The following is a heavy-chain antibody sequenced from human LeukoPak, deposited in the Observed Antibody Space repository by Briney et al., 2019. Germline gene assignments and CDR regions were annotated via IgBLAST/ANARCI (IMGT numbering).Heavy chain of an antibody. V-gene: IGHV1-69*04. D-gene: IGHD1-7*01. CDR3: ARDPPIRGITGTPNVYYGMDV. CDR2: IIPIFGIA. J-gene: IGHJ6*02. Sequence: SVKVSCKASGGTFSSYAISWVRQAPGQGLEWMGRIIPIFGIANHAQKFQGRVTITADKSTGTAYMELSSLRSEDTAVYYCARDPPIRGITGTPNVYYGMDVWGQGTTVTVSS. CDR1: GGTFSSYA.